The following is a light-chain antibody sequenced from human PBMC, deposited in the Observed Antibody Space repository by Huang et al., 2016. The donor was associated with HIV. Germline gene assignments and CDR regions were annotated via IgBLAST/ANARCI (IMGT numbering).Light chain of an antibody. J-gene: IGKJ1*01. Sequence: EIVMTQSPATLSVSPGERATLSCRASQSVSSNLAWFQQQPGRAPRLLVYDASIRPFDIPARFSGRGSGTEFTLTISGLQSEDFAVYYCHQYNNWPPTWTFGQGTKVEIK. V-gene: IGKV3-15*01. CDR1: QSVSSN. CDR3: HQYNNWPPTWT. CDR2: DAS.